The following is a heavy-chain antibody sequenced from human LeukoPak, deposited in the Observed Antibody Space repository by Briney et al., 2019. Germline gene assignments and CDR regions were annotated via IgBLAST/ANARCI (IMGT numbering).Heavy chain of an antibody. Sequence: GGSLRLSCAASGFTVSNNYMTWVRQAPGKGLEWVSLIYSGGSTYYADSVKGRFTISRDNAKNSLYLQMNSLRVEDTAVYYCARDWGEYSSSWSGDAFDIWGQGTMVTVSS. CDR2: IYSGGST. V-gene: IGHV3-66*01. CDR3: ARDWGEYSSSWSGDAFDI. CDR1: GFTVSNNY. D-gene: IGHD6-13*01. J-gene: IGHJ3*02.